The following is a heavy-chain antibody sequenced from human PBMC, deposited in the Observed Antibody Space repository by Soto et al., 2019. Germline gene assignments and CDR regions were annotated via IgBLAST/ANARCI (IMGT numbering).Heavy chain of an antibody. Sequence: DVQLLESGGGLVQPGGSLTLSCAASRFIFSDYAMNWVRQAPGKGLEWVSSIGGGNTDRYYADSVKGRFIISRDNSKNTMYLQMNSLRDDATAVYYCAKDAVSYNGQWDWFDSWGQGTLVTVSS. V-gene: IGHV3-23*01. D-gene: IGHD6-19*01. J-gene: IGHJ5*01. CDR3: AKDAVSYNGQWDWFDS. CDR1: RFIFSDYA. CDR2: IGGGNTDR.